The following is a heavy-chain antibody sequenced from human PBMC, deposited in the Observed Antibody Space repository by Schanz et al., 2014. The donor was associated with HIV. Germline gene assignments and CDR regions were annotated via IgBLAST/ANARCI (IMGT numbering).Heavy chain of an antibody. CDR3: ASDLSVYSSSSSV. CDR2: LNTNIGAT. Sequence: QAQLVQSGAEVKKPGASVKASCKASGYSFTGYYIHWVRQAPGQGLEWMGWLNTNIGATDYAPKFQGRVTGTGDTSTGTDYMEMRRLRSDDTAVYYCASDLSVYSSSSSVWGQGTTVTVSS. D-gene: IGHD6-13*01. CDR1: GYSFTGYY. V-gene: IGHV1-2*02. J-gene: IGHJ6*02.